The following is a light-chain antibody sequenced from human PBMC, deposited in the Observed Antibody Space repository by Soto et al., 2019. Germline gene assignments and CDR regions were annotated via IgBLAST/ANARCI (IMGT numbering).Light chain of an antibody. V-gene: IGKV3-15*01. J-gene: IGKJ1*01. Sequence: EIVMTQSPATLSVSPGERATLSCRASQNVSSRLAWYQQKPGQAPRLLIYGASTRATGIPARFSGSGPGTEFTLTISSLQSEDFAVYYCQQYNNWPPVTFGQGTKVDIK. CDR1: QNVSSR. CDR2: GAS. CDR3: QQYNNWPPVT.